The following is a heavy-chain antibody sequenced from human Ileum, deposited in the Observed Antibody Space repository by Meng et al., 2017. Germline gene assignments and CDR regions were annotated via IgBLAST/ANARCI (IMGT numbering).Heavy chain of an antibody. CDR3: ARDLRGKAAAGIFDY. J-gene: IGHJ4*02. Sequence: SETLSLTCAVSGYSISSGYYWGWIRQPPGKGLEWIGIIYHSGSTYYNPSLKSRVTISVDTSKNQFSLKLSSVTAADTAVYYCARDLRGKAAAGIFDYWGQGTLVTVSS. CDR1: GYSISSGYY. CDR2: IYHSGST. D-gene: IGHD6-13*01. V-gene: IGHV4-38-2*02.